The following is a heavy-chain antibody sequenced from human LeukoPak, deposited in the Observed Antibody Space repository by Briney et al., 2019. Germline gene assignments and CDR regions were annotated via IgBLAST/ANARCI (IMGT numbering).Heavy chain of an antibody. J-gene: IGHJ6*03. V-gene: IGHV3-30*04. CDR2: ISHHGNNK. CDR3: AKGGGYEAQYYYYYLDV. CDR1: GFTFSSYA. D-gene: IGHD5-12*01. Sequence: PGGSLRLSCAASGFTFSSYAMHWVRQAPGEGLEWVALISHHGNNKYYADSVKGRFTISRDNPKNTLYLQMKSLRAEDTAVYYCAKGGGYEAQYYYYYLDVWGKGTTVTISS.